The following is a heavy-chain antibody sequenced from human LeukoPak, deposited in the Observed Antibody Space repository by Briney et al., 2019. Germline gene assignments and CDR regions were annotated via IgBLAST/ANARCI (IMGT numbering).Heavy chain of an antibody. Sequence: SETLSLTCTVSGGSISSSSYYWGWIRQPPGKGLEWIGSIYYSGSTYYNPSLKSRVTISVDTSKKQFSLRLSSVTAADTAVYYCAGQGGSYPFDYWGQGTLVTVSS. CDR3: AGQGGSYPFDY. V-gene: IGHV4-39*01. D-gene: IGHD1-26*01. CDR1: GGSISSSSYY. CDR2: IYYSGST. J-gene: IGHJ4*02.